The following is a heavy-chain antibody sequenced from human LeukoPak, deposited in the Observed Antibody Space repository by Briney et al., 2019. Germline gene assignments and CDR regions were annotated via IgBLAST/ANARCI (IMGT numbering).Heavy chain of an antibody. D-gene: IGHD1-20*01. J-gene: IGHJ5*02. V-gene: IGHV4-39*01. Sequence: PSETLSLTCSVSGASISRSTYYWGWIRQPPGQGLEWIGSVFRTGTAYYNPSLRSRVTVSVDTSKNQFSLKLSSVTAADTAVYYCARRWVTGSWFDPWGQGTLVTVSS. CDR1: GASISRSTYY. CDR3: ARRWVTGSWFDP. CDR2: VFRTGTA.